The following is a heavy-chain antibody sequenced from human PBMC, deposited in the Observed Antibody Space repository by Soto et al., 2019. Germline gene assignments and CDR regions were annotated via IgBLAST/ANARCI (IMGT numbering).Heavy chain of an antibody. CDR2: IYWNDDK. D-gene: IGHD3-22*01. J-gene: IGHJ3*02. V-gene: IGHV2-5*01. CDR3: AQSTAYYTDSRGQNACAFDT. CDR1: GFSLTTHGMG. Sequence: QITLKESGPTLVKPTQTLTLTCTFSGFSLTTHGMGVGWVRQPPGKALEWLALIYWNDDKYYSPSLESRLTINKDTSKNRVVLTVTNIDPVDRGTYFCAQSTAYYTDSRGQNACAFDTWGHGTLVTVS.